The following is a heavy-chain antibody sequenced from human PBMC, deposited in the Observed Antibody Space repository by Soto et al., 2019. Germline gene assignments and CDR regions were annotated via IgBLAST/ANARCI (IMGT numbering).Heavy chain of an antibody. CDR2: IIPILSIA. CDR1: GGTFSSYT. J-gene: IGHJ4*02. V-gene: IGHV1-69*02. Sequence: ASVKVSCKASGGTFSSYTISWVRQAPGQGLEWMGRIIPILSIANYAQKFQGRVTITADKSTSTAYMELSSLRSEDTAVYYCARSIGYCSGGSCSYFDYWGQGTLVTVSS. CDR3: ARSIGYCSGGSCSYFDY. D-gene: IGHD2-15*01.